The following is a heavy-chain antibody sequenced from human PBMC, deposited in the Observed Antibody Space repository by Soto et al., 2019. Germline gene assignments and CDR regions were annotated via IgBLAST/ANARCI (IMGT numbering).Heavy chain of an antibody. Sequence: EVQLLESGGGLVQPGGSLRLSCAASGFTFSSYAMSWVRQAPGKGLEWVSVISGSGASTYYAASVKGRFTISRDNSKNTLYLHMNSLRAEDTAVYYCASRTSGWYLAYWGQGTLVTVSS. D-gene: IGHD6-19*01. J-gene: IGHJ4*02. CDR3: ASRTSGWYLAY. CDR2: ISGSGAST. V-gene: IGHV3-23*01. CDR1: GFTFSSYA.